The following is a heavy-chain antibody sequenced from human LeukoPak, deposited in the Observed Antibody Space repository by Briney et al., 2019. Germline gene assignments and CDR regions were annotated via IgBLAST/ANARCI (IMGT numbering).Heavy chain of an antibody. D-gene: IGHD6-19*01. CDR2: ISSSSSYI. V-gene: IGHV3-21*01. CDR3: ARVGRIAVAGTIDY. CDR1: GFTFGKYW. Sequence: GGSLRLSCVASGFTFGKYWMSWVRQAPGKGLEWVSSISSSSSYIYYADSVKGRFTISRDNAKNSLYLQMNSLRAEDTAVYYCARVGRIAVAGTIDYWGQGTLVTVSS. J-gene: IGHJ4*02.